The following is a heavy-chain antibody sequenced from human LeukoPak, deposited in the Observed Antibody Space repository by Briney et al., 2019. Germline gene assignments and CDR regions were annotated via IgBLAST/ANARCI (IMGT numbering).Heavy chain of an antibody. CDR2: IYYGGST. D-gene: IGHD6-6*01. Sequence: PSETLSLTCTVSGGSISTYYWSWIRQPPGKGLEWIGYIYYGGSTNYNPSLKSRVTISVDTSKNQFSLKLSSVTAADTAVYYCARGSIAARGGWFDPWGQGTLVTVSS. V-gene: IGHV4-59*08. J-gene: IGHJ5*02. CDR3: ARGSIAARGGWFDP. CDR1: GGSISTYY.